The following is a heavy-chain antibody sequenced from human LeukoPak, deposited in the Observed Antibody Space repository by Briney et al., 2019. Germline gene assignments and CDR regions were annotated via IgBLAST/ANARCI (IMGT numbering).Heavy chain of an antibody. CDR2: ISYDGSNK. D-gene: IGHD1-14*01. CDR3: ARDPLRREAYYFDY. Sequence: GRSLRLSCAASGFTFSSYAMHWVRQAPGKGLEWVAVISYDGSNKYYADSVKGRFTISRDNSKNTLYLQMNSLRAEDTAMYYCARDPLRREAYYFDYWGQGTLVTVSS. V-gene: IGHV3-30-3*01. J-gene: IGHJ4*02. CDR1: GFTFSSYA.